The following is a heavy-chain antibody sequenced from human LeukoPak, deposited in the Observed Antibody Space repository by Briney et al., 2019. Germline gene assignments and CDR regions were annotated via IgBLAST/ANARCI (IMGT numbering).Heavy chain of an antibody. CDR1: GGSISSYY. J-gene: IGHJ4*02. V-gene: IGHV4-59*01. Sequence: SETLSLTCTVSGGSISSYYWSWIRQPPGKGLEWIGYIYYSGSTNYNPSLKSRVTISVDTSKNQFSLKLSSVTAADTAVYYCARNNWASFHYWGQGTLVTVSS. CDR2: IYYSGST. CDR3: ARNNWASFHY. D-gene: IGHD2/OR15-2a*01.